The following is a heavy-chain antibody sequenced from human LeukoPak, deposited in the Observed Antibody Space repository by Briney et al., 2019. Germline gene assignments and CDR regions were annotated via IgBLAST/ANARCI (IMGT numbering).Heavy chain of an antibody. CDR1: GYTFTGYY. CDR2: INPNSGGT. J-gene: IGHJ4*02. CDR3: ASDSSGYSPLNY. V-gene: IGHV1-2*06. Sequence: ASVKVSCKASGYTFTGYYMHWVRQAPGQGLEWMGRINPNSGGTNYAQKFQGRVTMTRDTSISTAYMELSRLRSDDTAVYYCASDSSGYSPLNYWGQGTLVTVSS. D-gene: IGHD3-22*01.